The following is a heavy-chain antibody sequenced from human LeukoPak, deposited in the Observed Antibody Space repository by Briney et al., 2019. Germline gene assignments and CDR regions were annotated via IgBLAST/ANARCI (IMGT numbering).Heavy chain of an antibody. V-gene: IGHV3-64*01. Sequence: GGSLRLSCAASGFTFSSYAMHWVRQAPGKGLEYVSAISSNGGSTYYANSVKGRFTISRDNSKNTLYLQMGSLRAEDMAVYYCARDRDSRSWLRSGYFQHRGQGTLATVSS. D-gene: IGHD6-13*01. CDR3: ARDRDSRSWLRSGYFQH. CDR2: ISSNGGST. J-gene: IGHJ1*01. CDR1: GFTFSSYA.